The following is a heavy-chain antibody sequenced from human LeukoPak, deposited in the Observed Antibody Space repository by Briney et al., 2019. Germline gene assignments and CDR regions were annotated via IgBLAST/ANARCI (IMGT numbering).Heavy chain of an antibody. CDR3: ARGAPDYDVLTGYPRYHYYYGMDV. D-gene: IGHD3-9*01. Sequence: ASVKVSCKASGYSFTTHYMHWVRQAPGQGLEWMGIIKSSGGSTSYAQKFQDRFTMTRDTSTSTVYMELSSLRSEDTAVYYCARGAPDYDVLTGYPRYHYYYGMDVWGQGTTVTVSS. J-gene: IGHJ6*02. CDR2: IKSSGGST. CDR1: GYSFTTHY. V-gene: IGHV1-46*01.